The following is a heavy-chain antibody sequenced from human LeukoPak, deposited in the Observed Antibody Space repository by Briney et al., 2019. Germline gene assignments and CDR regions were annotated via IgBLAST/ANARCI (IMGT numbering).Heavy chain of an antibody. V-gene: IGHV3-66*01. Sequence: GGSLRLSCAASGVTVSSNYMSWGRQAPGKGLGWVSVIYSGGSTYYADSVKGRFTISRDNAKNSLYLPMNSLRAEDTAVYYCARSVAVAGTDYWGQKTLVTVSS. D-gene: IGHD6-19*01. CDR3: ARSVAVAGTDY. J-gene: IGHJ4*02. CDR2: IYSGGST. CDR1: GVTVSSNY.